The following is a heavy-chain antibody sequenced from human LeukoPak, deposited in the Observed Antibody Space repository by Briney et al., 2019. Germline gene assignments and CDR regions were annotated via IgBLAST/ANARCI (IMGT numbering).Heavy chain of an antibody. CDR3: ARFKGGTGFDY. CDR1: GGSMSNYY. V-gene: IGHV4-59*08. J-gene: IGHJ4*02. CDR2: IYFSGSS. Sequence: SETLSLTCTVSGGSMSNYYWSWIRQPPGKGLEWIGYIYFSGSSNYNPSLKSRVTMSVDTSKNQFSLDVTSVTATDTGLFYCARFKGGTGFDYWGRGILVIVS. D-gene: IGHD1-26*01.